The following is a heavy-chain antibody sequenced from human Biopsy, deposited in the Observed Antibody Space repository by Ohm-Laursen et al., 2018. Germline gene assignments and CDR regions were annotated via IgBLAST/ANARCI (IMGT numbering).Heavy chain of an antibody. D-gene: IGHD1-7*01. CDR3: GRAVRNQLLTDP. Sequence: ASVKVSCKASGYTFTSYDITWVRQASGQGPEWIGWLDPVSGNSNFGQKFRGRVTVTSNTSISTVYMELSGLTSDDTATYYCGRAVRNQLLTDPWGQGTLVTVTS. V-gene: IGHV1-8*01. CDR2: LDPVSGNS. J-gene: IGHJ5*02. CDR1: GYTFTSYD.